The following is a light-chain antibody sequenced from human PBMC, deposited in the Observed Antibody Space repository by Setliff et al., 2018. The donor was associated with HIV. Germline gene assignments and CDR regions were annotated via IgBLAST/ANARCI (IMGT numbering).Light chain of an antibody. V-gene: IGLV2-18*02. J-gene: IGLJ1*01. CDR1: NSDVGSYNR. CDR3: SSYTSISTYV. CDR2: EVN. Sequence: LTQPPSVSGSPGQSVTISCTGTNSDVGSYNRVSWYQQPPGTAPKLMIYEVNNRPSGVPDRFSGSKSGNTASLTISGLQAEDEADYYCSSYTSISTYVFGTGTKVTVL.